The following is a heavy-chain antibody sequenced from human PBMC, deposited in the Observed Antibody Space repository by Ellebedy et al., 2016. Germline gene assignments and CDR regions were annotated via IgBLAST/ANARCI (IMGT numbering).Heavy chain of an antibody. D-gene: IGHD6-13*01. V-gene: IGHV4-34*01. CDR2: INHSGST. Sequence: SETLSLXXAVYGGSFSGYYWSWIRQPPGKGLEWIGEINHSGSTNYNPSLKSRVTISVDTSKNQFSLKLSSVTAADTAVYYCASESSSSWYGWFDPWGQGTLVTVSS. J-gene: IGHJ5*02. CDR1: GGSFSGYY. CDR3: ASESSSSWYGWFDP.